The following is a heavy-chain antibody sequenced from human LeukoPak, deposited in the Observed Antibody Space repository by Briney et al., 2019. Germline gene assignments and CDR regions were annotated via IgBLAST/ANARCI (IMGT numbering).Heavy chain of an antibody. CDR2: INHSGST. V-gene: IGHV4-34*01. D-gene: IGHD6-13*01. CDR3: ASRIAALDY. J-gene: IGHJ4*02. CDR1: GGSFSGYY. Sequence: PSETMSLTCAVYGGSFSGYYWSWIRQPPGKGLEWIGEINHSGSTNYNPSLKSRVTISVDTSKNQFSLKLSSVTAADTAVYYCASRIAALDYWGQGTLVTVSS.